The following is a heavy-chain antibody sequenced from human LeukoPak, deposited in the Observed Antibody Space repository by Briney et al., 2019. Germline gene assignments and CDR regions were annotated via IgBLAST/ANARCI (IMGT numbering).Heavy chain of an antibody. D-gene: IGHD3-22*01. J-gene: IGHJ4*02. Sequence: ASVKVSCKASGFTFTSSAVQWVRPARGQRLEWIGWIVVGSGNTNYAQKFQERVTITRDMSTSTAYMELSSLRSEDTAVYYCARDDSSGSDERYYFDYWGQGTLVTVSS. CDR3: ARDDSSGSDERYYFDY. V-gene: IGHV1-58*01. CDR2: IVVGSGNT. CDR1: GFTFTSSA.